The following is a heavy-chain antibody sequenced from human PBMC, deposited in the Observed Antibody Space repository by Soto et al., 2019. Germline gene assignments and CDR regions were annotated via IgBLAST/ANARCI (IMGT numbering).Heavy chain of an antibody. CDR1: GGSFSGYY. CDR3: ARVVGSSGDYFDY. V-gene: IGHV4-34*01. Sequence: QVQLQQWGGGLSKPSETLSLTCAVYGGSFSGYYWSWIRQPPGKGLEWIGEINHSGSTNYNPSLKSRVTISVDTSKNQFSLKLSSVTAADTAVYYCARVVGSSGDYFDYWGQGTLATVSS. D-gene: IGHD3-10*01. CDR2: INHSGST. J-gene: IGHJ4*02.